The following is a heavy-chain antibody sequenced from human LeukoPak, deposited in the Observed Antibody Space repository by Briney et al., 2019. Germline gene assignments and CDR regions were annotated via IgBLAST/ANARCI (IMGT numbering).Heavy chain of an antibody. D-gene: IGHD4-17*01. J-gene: IGHJ4*02. CDR1: GGTFSSYA. CDR2: IIPIFGTA. V-gene: IGHV1-69*06. CDR3: ASDYGTRGYFDY. Sequence: ASVKVSCKASGGTFSSYAISWVRQAPGQGLEWMGGIIPIFGTANYAQKFQGRVTITADKSTSTAYMELSSLRSEDAAVHYCASDYGTRGYFDYWGQGTLVTVSS.